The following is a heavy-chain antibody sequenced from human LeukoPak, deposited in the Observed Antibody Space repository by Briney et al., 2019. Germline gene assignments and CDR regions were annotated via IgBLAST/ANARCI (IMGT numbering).Heavy chain of an antibody. D-gene: IGHD6-6*01. CDR2: MNPNSGNT. Sequence: GASVKVSCKASGYTFTSYDINWVRQATGQGLEWMGWMNPNSGNTGYAQKFQGRVTITRNTSISTAYMELSSLRSEDTAVYYCARWINSSSSLDYWGQGTLVTVSS. J-gene: IGHJ4*02. V-gene: IGHV1-8*03. CDR1: GYTFTSYD. CDR3: ARWINSSSSLDY.